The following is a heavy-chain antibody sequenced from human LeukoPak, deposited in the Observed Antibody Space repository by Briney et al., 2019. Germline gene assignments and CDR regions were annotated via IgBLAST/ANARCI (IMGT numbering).Heavy chain of an antibody. D-gene: IGHD2-2*01. J-gene: IGHJ4*02. Sequence: GASVKVSCKASGYTFTNYEINWVRQATGQGPEWMGWMNPNNGNTGYAQKFQGRVSMTRDTSTATAYMELYRLTSDDTAVYFCARALGRDFAYAYATSEFWGQGTLVTVSS. CDR3: ARALGRDFAYAYATSEF. CDR1: GYTFTNYE. V-gene: IGHV1-8*01. CDR2: MNPNNGNT.